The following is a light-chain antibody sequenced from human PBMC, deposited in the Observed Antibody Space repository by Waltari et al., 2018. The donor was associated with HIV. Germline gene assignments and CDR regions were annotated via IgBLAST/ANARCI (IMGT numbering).Light chain of an antibody. J-gene: IGLJ1*01. V-gene: IGLV1-47*01. Sequence: QSVLTQPPSASGTPGQRVTISCSGSSSNIGSYYVYWYQQLPRTAPKLLIYRNNHRPSGVPDRFSGSKSGTSASLAISGLQSEDEANYYCAAWDDSLNAYIFGTGTKVSVL. CDR3: AAWDDSLNAYI. CDR1: SSNIGSYY. CDR2: RNN.